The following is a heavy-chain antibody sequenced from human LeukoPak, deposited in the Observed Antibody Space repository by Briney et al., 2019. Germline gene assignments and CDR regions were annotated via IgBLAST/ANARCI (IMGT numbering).Heavy chain of an antibody. V-gene: IGHV4-34*01. CDR2: INHSGST. CDR1: GGSSSGYY. D-gene: IGHD3-10*01. CDR3: ARRGPPRTLLRGVKSGWFDP. J-gene: IGHJ5*02. Sequence: SETLSLTCVLYGGSSSGYYWSWIRQPPGKGLEWIGEINHSGSTNYNPSLKSRVTISVDTSKNQFSLKLSSVTAADTAVYYCARRGPPRTLLRGVKSGWFDPWGQGTLVTVSS.